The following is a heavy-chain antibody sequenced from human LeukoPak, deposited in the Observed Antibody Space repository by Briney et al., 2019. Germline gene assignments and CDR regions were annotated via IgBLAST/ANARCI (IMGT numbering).Heavy chain of an antibody. V-gene: IGHV3-21*01. Sequence: GGSLRLSCEASGLIFSDYSFNWIRQAPGKGLEWVSSISSSSSYIYYADSVKGRFTISRDNAKNSLYLQMNSLRAEDTAVYYCARDYRWLPFDYWGQGTLVTVSS. CDR1: GLIFSDYS. J-gene: IGHJ4*02. CDR3: ARDYRWLPFDY. CDR2: ISSSSSYI. D-gene: IGHD5-24*01.